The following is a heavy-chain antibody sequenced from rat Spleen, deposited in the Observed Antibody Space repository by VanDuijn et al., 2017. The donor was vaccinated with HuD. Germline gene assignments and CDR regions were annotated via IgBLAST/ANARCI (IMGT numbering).Heavy chain of an antibody. V-gene: IGHV5-58*01. CDR2: VSNDGVNT. Sequence: EVQLVESGGGLVQPGRSLKLSCVASGFTFNNYWMSWIRQAPGKGLEWVSSVSNDGVNTYYPDSVKGRFTISRDNAENIVYLQMNSLRSEDTATYYCARHPFAYWGQGTLVTVSS. CDR1: GFTFNNYW. J-gene: IGHJ3*01. CDR3: ARHPFAY.